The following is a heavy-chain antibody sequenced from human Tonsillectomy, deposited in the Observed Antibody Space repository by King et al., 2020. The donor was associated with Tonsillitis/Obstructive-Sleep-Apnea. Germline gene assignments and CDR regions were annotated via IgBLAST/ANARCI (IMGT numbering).Heavy chain of an antibody. D-gene: IGHD3-3*01. V-gene: IGHV3-43*01. CDR3: AKARFLEWFPFDY. J-gene: IGHJ4*02. Sequence: EVQLVESGGVVVQPGGSLRLSCAPSGFTFDDYTMHWVRQAPGKGLEWVSLISWDGGSTYYADSVKGRFTISRDNSKNSLYLQMNSLRTEDTALYYCAKARFLEWFPFDYWGQGTLVTVSS. CDR1: GFTFDDYT. CDR2: ISWDGGST.